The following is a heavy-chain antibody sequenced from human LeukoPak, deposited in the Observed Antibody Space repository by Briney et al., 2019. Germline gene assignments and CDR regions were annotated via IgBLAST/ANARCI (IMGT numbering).Heavy chain of an antibody. D-gene: IGHD3-3*01. Sequence: GGSLRLSCAASGFTFSNYWMTWVRQAPGKGLEWVADIKQDGSEKLYVNSVRGRFTISRDNAKMSLFLQMNSLRAEDTAAYYCARDNGVVHGVYYMDVWGKGTTVTVS. J-gene: IGHJ6*03. V-gene: IGHV3-7*01. CDR2: IKQDGSEK. CDR3: ARDNGVVHGVYYMDV. CDR1: GFTFSNYW.